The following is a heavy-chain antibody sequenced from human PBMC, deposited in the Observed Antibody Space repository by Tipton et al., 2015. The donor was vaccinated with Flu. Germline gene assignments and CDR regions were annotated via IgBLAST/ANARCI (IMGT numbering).Heavy chain of an antibody. J-gene: IGHJ4*02. Sequence: TLSLTCTVSGGSISTGGYYWIWIRQHPRKGLEWIAYTSYSGSTFYNPPLKSRVTTSLDTSKNQFSLKVSSVTAADTAVYYCARRGYGDYAPIDYWGQGTLVTVSS. CDR2: TSYSGST. CDR1: GGSISTGGYY. CDR3: ARRGYGDYAPIDY. V-gene: IGHV4-31*03. D-gene: IGHD4-17*01.